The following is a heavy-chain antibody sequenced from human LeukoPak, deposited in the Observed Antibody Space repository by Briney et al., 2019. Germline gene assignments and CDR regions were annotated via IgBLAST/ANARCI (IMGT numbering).Heavy chain of an antibody. J-gene: IGHJ4*02. CDR1: GGSFSGYY. CDR2: INHSGST. D-gene: IGHD4-23*01. V-gene: IGHV4-34*01. CDR3: ARGLRGNDY. Sequence: PSEILSLTCAVYGGSFSGYYWSWIRQPPGKGLEWIGEINHSGSTNYNPSLKSRVTISVDTSKNQFSLKLSSVTAADTAVYYCARGLRGNDYWGQGTLVTVSS.